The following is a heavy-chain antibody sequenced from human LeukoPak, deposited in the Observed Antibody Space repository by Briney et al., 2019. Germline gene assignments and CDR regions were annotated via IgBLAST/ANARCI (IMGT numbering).Heavy chain of an antibody. D-gene: IGHD4-17*01. CDR1: GFTFSSYW. J-gene: IGHJ3*02. CDR2: IKQDGSQK. Sequence: GGALRLSCAASGFTFSSYWMSWVRQAPGKGLEWVATIKQDGSQKEYVDSVKGRFTISRDNAKNSLYLQMNSLRAEDTAVYYCARDPTVTNFHDAFDIWGQGTMVTVSS. CDR3: ARDPTVTNFHDAFDI. V-gene: IGHV3-7*05.